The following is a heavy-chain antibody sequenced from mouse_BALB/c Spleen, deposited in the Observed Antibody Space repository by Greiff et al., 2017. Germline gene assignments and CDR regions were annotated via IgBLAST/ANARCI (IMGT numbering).Heavy chain of an antibody. CDR2: INPYDSET. CDR1: GYTFTSYW. V-gene: IGHV1-69*02. Sequence: VQLQQPGAELVKPGAPVKLSCKASGYTFTSYWMNWVKQRPGRGLEWIGRINPYDSETHYNQKFKDKTTLTVDTSSSTAYIQLSCLTSEDSAVYYCARCDDGTTRNAMDYWGQGTSVTVSS. J-gene: IGHJ4*01. D-gene: IGHD2-3*01. CDR3: ARCDDGTTRNAMDY.